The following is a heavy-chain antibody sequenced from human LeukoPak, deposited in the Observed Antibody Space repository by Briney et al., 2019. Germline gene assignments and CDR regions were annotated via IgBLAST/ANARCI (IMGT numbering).Heavy chain of an antibody. CDR2: ISYDGSNK. D-gene: IGHD6-6*01. J-gene: IGHJ4*02. CDR1: GFTFSSYG. V-gene: IGHV3-30*18. CDR3: AKDWQLKFDY. Sequence: PGGSLRLSCAASGFTFSSYGMHWVRQAPGKGLEWVAVISYDGSNKYYADSVTGRFTISRDNSKNTLYLQMNSLRAEDTAVYYCAKDWQLKFDYWGQGTLVTVSS.